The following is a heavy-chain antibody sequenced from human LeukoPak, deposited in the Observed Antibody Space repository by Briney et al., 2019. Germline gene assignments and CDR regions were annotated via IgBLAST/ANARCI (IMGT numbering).Heavy chain of an antibody. J-gene: IGHJ1*01. Sequence: GGSLRLSCAASGFTFNSYAMHWVRQAPVKGLEWVAVISYDGSNKYYADSVKGRFTISRDNSKNTLYLQMNSLRAEDTAVYYCARDFGYYDSLGYFQHWGQGTLVTVSS. CDR2: ISYDGSNK. D-gene: IGHD3-22*01. CDR3: ARDFGYYDSLGYFQH. CDR1: GFTFNSYA. V-gene: IGHV3-30-3*01.